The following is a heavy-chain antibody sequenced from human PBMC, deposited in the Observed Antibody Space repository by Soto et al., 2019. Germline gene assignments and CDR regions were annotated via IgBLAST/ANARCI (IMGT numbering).Heavy chain of an antibody. D-gene: IGHD1-26*01. CDR1: GFTFTDYY. CDR2: ISSSDTTI. Sequence: QVQLVDSGGGLVKPGGSLRLSCAASGFTFTDYYMSWIRQAPGKGLEWVSYISSSDTTIYHADSVKGRFTISRDNAKNSGYLQMKSRRAEDTAVYYCARGCGRYPGGLIGWGQVTLVTVSS. V-gene: IGHV3-11*01. CDR3: ARGCGRYPGGLIG. J-gene: IGHJ4*02.